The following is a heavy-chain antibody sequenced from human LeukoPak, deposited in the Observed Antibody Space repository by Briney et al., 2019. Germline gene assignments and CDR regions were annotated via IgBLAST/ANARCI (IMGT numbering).Heavy chain of an antibody. J-gene: IGHJ5*02. Sequence: SVKVSCKASGGTFSSYAISWVRQAPGQGLEWMGGIIPIFGTANYAQKFQGRVTITTDEATSTAYMELSSLRSEDAAVYYCAEDSGSYYVGWFDPWGQGTLVTVSS. CDR1: GGTFSSYA. V-gene: IGHV1-69*05. CDR2: IIPIFGTA. CDR3: AEDSGSYYVGWFDP. D-gene: IGHD1-26*01.